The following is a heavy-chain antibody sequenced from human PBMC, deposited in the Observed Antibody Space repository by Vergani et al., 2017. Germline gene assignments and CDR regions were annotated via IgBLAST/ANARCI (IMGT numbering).Heavy chain of an antibody. Sequence: EVQLLESGGGLVQPGGSLRLSCAASGFTFSSYAMSWVRQAPGKGLEWVSAISGSGGSTYYADSVKGRFTISRDNSKNTMYLQMNSLRAEDTAVYYCAKYRFPTRGRTTVTLDYWDQRTLVIVSS. J-gene: IGHJ4*02. CDR2: ISGSGGST. V-gene: IGHV3-23*01. CDR3: AKYRFPTRGRTTVTLDY. D-gene: IGHD4-11*01. CDR1: GFTFSSYA.